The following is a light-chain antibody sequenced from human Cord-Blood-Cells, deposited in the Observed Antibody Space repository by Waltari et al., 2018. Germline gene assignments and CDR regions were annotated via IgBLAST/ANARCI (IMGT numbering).Light chain of an antibody. CDR1: QSISSW. V-gene: IGKV1-5*03. J-gene: IGKJ4*01. Sequence: DIQMTQSPSTLSASVGYRVTITCRASQSISSWLAWYQQNPGKAPKLMIYKASSLESGVPSRFSGSGSGTEFTLTISSLQPDDFATYYCQQYNSYPLTFGGGTKVEIK. CDR3: QQYNSYPLT. CDR2: KAS.